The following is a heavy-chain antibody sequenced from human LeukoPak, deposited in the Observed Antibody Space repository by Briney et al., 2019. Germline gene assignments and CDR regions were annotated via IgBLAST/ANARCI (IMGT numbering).Heavy chain of an antibody. J-gene: IGHJ6*03. CDR3: ARRAVGNSYYYSMDV. V-gene: IGHV3-23*01. CDR1: GFTFSSYG. CDR2: ISGSGDST. Sequence: PGGSLRLSCAASGFTFSSYGMTWVRQAPGKGLEWVSGISGSGDSTYYADSVKGRFTISRDNAKNSLYLQMNSLRAEDTAVYYCARRAVGNSYYYSMDVWGKGTTVTVSS. D-gene: IGHD6-19*01.